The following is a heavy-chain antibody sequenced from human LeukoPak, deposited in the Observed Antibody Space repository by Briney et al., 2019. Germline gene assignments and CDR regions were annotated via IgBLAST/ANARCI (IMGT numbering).Heavy chain of an antibody. CDR2: IIPIFGTA. D-gene: IGHD2-2*01. CDR3: ARDSCSSTSCYVAFDI. V-gene: IGHV1-69*01. CDR1: GGTFSSSA. Sequence: SVKVSCKASGGTFSSSAISWVRQAPGQWLEWMGGIIPIFGTANYAQKFQGRVTITADESTSTAYMELSSLGSEDTAVYYCARDSCSSTSCYVAFDIWGQGTMVTVSS. J-gene: IGHJ3*02.